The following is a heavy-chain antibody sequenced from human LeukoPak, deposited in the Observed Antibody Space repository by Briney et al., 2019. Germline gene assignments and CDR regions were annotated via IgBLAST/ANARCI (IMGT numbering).Heavy chain of an antibody. J-gene: IGHJ6*03. CDR1: GFTFSSYS. CDR3: ARVLGYCTNGVCYKQFYYYYYMDV. V-gene: IGHV3-21*01. D-gene: IGHD2-8*01. CDR2: ISSSSSYI. Sequence: GGYLRLSCAASGFTFSSYSMNWVRQAPGKGLEWVSSISSSSSYIYYAGSVKGRFTISRDNAKSSLYLQMNSLRAEDTAVYYCARVLGYCTNGVCYKQFYYYYYMDVWGKGTTVTVSS.